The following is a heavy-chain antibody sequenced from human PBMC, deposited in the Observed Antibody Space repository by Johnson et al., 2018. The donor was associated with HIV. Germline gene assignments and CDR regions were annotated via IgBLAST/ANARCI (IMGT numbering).Heavy chain of an antibody. J-gene: IGHJ3*02. CDR3: ARAERVVTPGGAAFDI. V-gene: IGHV3-30*03. D-gene: IGHD4-23*01. Sequence: QVQLVESGGGVVRPGGSLRLSCAASGFTFDDYGMSWVRQAPWKGLAWVAVISYAGSNKYQADSVKGRFTISRDNAKNSLYLQMNSLRAEDTAVYYCARAERVVTPGGAAFDIWGQGTMVTVSS. CDR2: ISYAGSNK. CDR1: GFTFDDYG.